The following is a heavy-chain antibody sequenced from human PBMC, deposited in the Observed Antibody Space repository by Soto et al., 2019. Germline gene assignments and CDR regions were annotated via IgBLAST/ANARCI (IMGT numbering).Heavy chain of an antibody. V-gene: IGHV4-30-4*01. J-gene: IGHJ4*02. Sequence: SETLSLTCTVSGGSISSGDYYWSWIRQPPGQGLEWIGYIYYSGSTYYNPSRKSRVTISVDTSKNQFSLKLSSVTAADTCVCYCARVAAAGVDYWGQGTLVTVSS. CDR1: GGSISSGDYY. CDR3: ARVAAAGVDY. D-gene: IGHD6-13*01. CDR2: IYYSGST.